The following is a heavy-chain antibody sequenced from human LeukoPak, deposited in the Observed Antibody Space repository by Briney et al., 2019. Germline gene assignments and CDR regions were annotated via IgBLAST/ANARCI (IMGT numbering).Heavy chain of an antibody. CDR3: AKEIYGDSTGGRFQQ. D-gene: IGHD4-17*01. CDR1: GFTFSSYS. J-gene: IGHJ1*01. V-gene: IGHV3-21*04. CDR2: ISSSSSYI. Sequence: KPGGSLRLSCAASGFTFSSYSMNWVRQAPGKGLEWVSSISSSSSYIYYADSVKGRFTISRDNSKNTLYLQMNSLRAEDTAVYYCAKEIYGDSTGGRFQQWGQGTLVTVSS.